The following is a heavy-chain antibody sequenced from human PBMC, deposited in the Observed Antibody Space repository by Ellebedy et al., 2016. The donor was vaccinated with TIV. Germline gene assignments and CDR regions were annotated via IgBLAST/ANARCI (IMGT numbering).Heavy chain of an antibody. Sequence: ASVKVSCKASGYTFSGYYIHWVRQAPGQGLEWVGWINPNSGDTNYAQKFQGRVTMTRNTSITTAYMDLSRLRNDDTALYYCARDAGHCSTTGCQIAATAASGFIDYWGQGTLLIVFS. CDR2: INPNSGDT. J-gene: IGHJ4*02. D-gene: IGHD2-2*01. CDR1: GYTFSGYY. CDR3: ARDAGHCSTTGCQIAATAASGFIDY. V-gene: IGHV1-2*02.